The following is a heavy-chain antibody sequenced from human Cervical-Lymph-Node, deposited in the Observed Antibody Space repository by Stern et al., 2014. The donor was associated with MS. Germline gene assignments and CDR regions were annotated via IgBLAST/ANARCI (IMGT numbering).Heavy chain of an antibody. CDR3: ASAYSSSHYYFDY. J-gene: IGHJ4*02. CDR1: GFSFSRYA. V-gene: IGHV3-33*01. D-gene: IGHD6-13*01. Sequence: VQLVESGGGVVQPGRSLRLSCAASGFSFSRYAMHWVRQAPGKGLEWVELIGYDGSNPYYADSVTGRFTISRDNFKNTLYLQMNSLRAEDTAVYYCASAYSSSHYYFDYWGQGTLVTVSS. CDR2: IGYDGSNP.